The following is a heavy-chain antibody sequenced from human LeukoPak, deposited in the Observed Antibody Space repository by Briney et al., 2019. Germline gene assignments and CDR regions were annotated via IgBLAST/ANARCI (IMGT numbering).Heavy chain of an antibody. CDR3: ARDSGGDAFDI. CDR2: ISSSSSTI. Sequence: GGSLRLSCAASGFTFSSYSMNWVRQAPGKGLEWVSYISSSSSTIYYADSVKGRFTISRDNAKNSLYLQMNGLRDEDTAVYYCARDSGGDAFDIWGQGTMVTASS. D-gene: IGHD3-10*01. CDR1: GFTFSSYS. J-gene: IGHJ3*02. V-gene: IGHV3-48*02.